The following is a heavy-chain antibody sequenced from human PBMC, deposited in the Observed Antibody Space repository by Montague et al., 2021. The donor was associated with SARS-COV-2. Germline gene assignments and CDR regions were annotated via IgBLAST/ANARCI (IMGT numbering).Heavy chain of an antibody. CDR2: IYWNDDE. CDR3: AHFLETTAAYGYFDP. CDR1: GFSLNTRGAG. D-gene: IGHD5-18*01. J-gene: IGHJ5*02. V-gene: IGHV2-5*01. Sequence: PALVKPTQTLTLTCSFSGFSLNTRGAGVGWFRQPPGKALEWLAIIYWNDDERYNPSLKSRLTITKDTSKNQVVLIMTNMDPADTATYFCAHFLETTAAYGYFDPWGPGTLVTVSS.